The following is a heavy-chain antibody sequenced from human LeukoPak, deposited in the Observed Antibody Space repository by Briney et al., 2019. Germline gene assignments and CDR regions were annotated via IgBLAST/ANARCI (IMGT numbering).Heavy chain of an antibody. CDR2: ISYDGSNK. J-gene: IGHJ6*03. CDR1: GFTFSSYA. D-gene: IGHD6-13*01. CDR3: AREVITAASNNYYYYMDV. V-gene: IGHV3-30-3*01. Sequence: GGSLRLSCAASGFTFSSYAMHWVRQAPGKGPEWVAVISYDGSNKYYADSVKGRFTISRDNAKNTLYLQMNSLRAEDTAVYYCAREVITAASNNYYYYMDVWGKGTTVTVSS.